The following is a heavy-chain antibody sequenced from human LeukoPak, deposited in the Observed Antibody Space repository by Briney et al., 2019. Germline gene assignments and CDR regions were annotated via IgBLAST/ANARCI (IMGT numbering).Heavy chain of an antibody. J-gene: IGHJ4*02. CDR2: IRSKANSYAT. CDR3: TSHYREGIAVAPFDY. D-gene: IGHD6-19*01. V-gene: IGHV3-73*01. Sequence: PGGSLRLSCAASGFTFSGSAMHWVRQASGKGLEGVGRIRSKANSYATAYAASVKGRFTISRDDSKNTAYLQMNSLKTEDTAVYYCTSHYREGIAVAPFDYWGQGTLVTVSS. CDR1: GFTFSGSA.